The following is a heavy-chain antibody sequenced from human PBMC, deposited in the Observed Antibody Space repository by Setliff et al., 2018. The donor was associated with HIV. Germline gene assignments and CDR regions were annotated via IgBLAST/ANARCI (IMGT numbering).Heavy chain of an antibody. V-gene: IGHV4-39*02. CDR1: GGAISSRAYF. CDR3: ASTATTWGRHSWFDP. J-gene: IGHJ5*02. D-gene: IGHD4-4*01. Sequence: SQTLSLTCIVSGGAISSRAYFWGWIRQPPGKGLEWIGSISSSGSFYYNPSLRSRVTISVDTSNNHFSLNLTSVTAADTALYYCASTATTWGRHSWFDPWGQGTLVTVSS. CDR2: ISSSGSF.